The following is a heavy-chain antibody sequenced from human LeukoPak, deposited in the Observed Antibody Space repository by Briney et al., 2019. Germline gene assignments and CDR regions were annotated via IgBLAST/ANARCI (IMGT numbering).Heavy chain of an antibody. V-gene: IGHV3-30*03. CDR2: ILYDGSSK. Sequence: QPGGSLRLSCAASGFTFSSFGMHWVRQAPGKGLEWVAGILYDGSSKYYADSVKGRFTISRDNSRNTLYLQMNSLRAEDTALYYCASPALWSHAGFDYWGQGTLVTVSS. D-gene: IGHD5-18*01. J-gene: IGHJ4*02. CDR3: ASPALWSHAGFDY. CDR1: GFTFSSFG.